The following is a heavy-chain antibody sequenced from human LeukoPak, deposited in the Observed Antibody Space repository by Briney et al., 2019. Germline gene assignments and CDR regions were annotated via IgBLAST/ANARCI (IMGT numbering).Heavy chain of an antibody. CDR1: GFTFTNAW. J-gene: IGHJ4*02. D-gene: IGHD4-17*01. V-gene: IGHV3-33*08. CDR3: ARDRLTTVTTFHFDY. CDR2: IWYDRTNK. Sequence: GGSLRLSCAASGFTFTNAWMSWVRQAPGKGLEWVAVIWYDRTNKYYADSVKGRFTISRDNSKNTLYLQMSSLRAEDTAVYYCARDRLTTVTTFHFDYWGQGTLVTVSS.